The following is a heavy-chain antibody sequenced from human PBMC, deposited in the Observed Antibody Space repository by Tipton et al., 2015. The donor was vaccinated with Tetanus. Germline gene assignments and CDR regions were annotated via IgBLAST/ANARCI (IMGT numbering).Heavy chain of an antibody. Sequence: EVQLVQSGGEVKKPGESLKISCKGSGYIFNNYWIGWVRQKPGKGLEWMGIIYPGDSDTRYSPSFQGQVTISVDKSINTAYLQWGSLKASDTSMFYCARAHCTDGVCNFGFWGQGALVTVAS. J-gene: IGHJ4*02. D-gene: IGHD2-8*01. V-gene: IGHV5-51*01. CDR3: ARAHCTDGVCNFGF. CDR2: IYPGDSDT. CDR1: GYIFNNYW.